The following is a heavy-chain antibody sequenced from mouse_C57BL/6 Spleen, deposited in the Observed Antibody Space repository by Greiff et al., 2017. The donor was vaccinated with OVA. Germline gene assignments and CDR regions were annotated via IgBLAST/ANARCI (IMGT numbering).Heavy chain of an antibody. CDR2: IHPNSGST. V-gene: IGHV1-64*01. J-gene: IGHJ2*01. D-gene: IGHD1-1*01. CDR3: AGPSTTVPYYFDY. CDR1: GYTFTSYW. Sequence: QVQLQQPGAELVKPGASVKLSCKASGYTFTSYWMHWVKQRPGQGLEWIGMIHPNSGSTNYNEKFKSKATLTVDKSSSTAYRQLSSLTTEDSAIYYCAGPSTTVPYYFDYWGQGTTLAVSS.